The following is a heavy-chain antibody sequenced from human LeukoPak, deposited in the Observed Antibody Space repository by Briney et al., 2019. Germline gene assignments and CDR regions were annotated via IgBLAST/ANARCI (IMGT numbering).Heavy chain of an antibody. CDR2: ISGSGDNT. Sequence: GGSLRLSCAASGFTFSSYAMSWVRQVPGKGLEWVSVISGSGDNTYYADSVKGRFTISRDNSKNMLHLQMNSLRAEDTAVYYCAKWKYSNSGIDDYWGQGTLVTVSS. J-gene: IGHJ4*02. D-gene: IGHD6-6*01. CDR1: GFTFSSYA. CDR3: AKWKYSNSGIDDY. V-gene: IGHV3-23*01.